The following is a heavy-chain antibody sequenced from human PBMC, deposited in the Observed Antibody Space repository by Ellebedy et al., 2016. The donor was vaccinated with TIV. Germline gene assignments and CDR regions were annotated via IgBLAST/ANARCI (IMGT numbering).Heavy chain of an antibody. V-gene: IGHV3-73*01. J-gene: IGHJ5*02. CDR2: IRSKANSYAT. CDR1: GFTFSDAT. CDR3: TKATFDP. Sequence: GGSLRLXXAASGFTFSDATIHWVRQVSGKGLEWVGRIRSKANSYATAYAASVKGRFTISRDDSKNTAYLQMNSLKTEDTAVYYCTKATFDPWGQGTLVTVSS.